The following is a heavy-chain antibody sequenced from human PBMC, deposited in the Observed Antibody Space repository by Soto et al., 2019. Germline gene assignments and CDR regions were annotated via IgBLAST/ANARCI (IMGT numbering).Heavy chain of an antibody. CDR1: GFTFSSYG. CDR3: AKMYSSSLLNY. D-gene: IGHD6-6*01. V-gene: IGHV3-30*18. J-gene: IGHJ4*02. CDR2: ISYDGSNK. Sequence: QVQLVESGGGVVQPGRSLRLSCAASGFTFSSYGMHWVRQAPGKGLEWVAVISYDGSNKYYADSVKGRFTISRDNSKNTLYLQMNSLRAEDTAVYYCAKMYSSSLLNYWGQGTLVTVSS.